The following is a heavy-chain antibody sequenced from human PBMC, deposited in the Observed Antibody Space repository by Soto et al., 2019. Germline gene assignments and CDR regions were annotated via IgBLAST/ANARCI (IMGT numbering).Heavy chain of an antibody. CDR3: ARGAMWPPRATVTMVD. D-gene: IGHD4-17*01. Sequence: QVQLQESGPGLVKPSGTLSLTCAVSGGSISSSNWWSWVRQPPGKGLEWIGEIYHSGSTNYNPSLNSRVTISVDKSKNQFSLKLSSGTAADTAVYYCARGAMWPPRATVTMVDWGQGTLVTVSS. CDR2: IYHSGST. V-gene: IGHV4-4*02. J-gene: IGHJ4*02. CDR1: GGSISSSNW.